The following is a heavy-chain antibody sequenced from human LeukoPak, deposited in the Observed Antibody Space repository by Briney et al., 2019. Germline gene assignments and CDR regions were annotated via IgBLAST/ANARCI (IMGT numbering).Heavy chain of an antibody. V-gene: IGHV4-59*01. J-gene: IGHJ4*02. CDR2: IYYSGNT. CDR3: ARGDSGPSVHY. D-gene: IGHD3-10*01. CDR1: GDSISSNY. Sequence: ETSETLSLTCTVSGDSISSNYWNWIRQPPGEGLEWIGYIYYSGNTKSNPSLKSRVTMSIDTSKNQFSLKLRSVTAADTAVYYCARGDSGPSVHYWGQGTLVTVSS.